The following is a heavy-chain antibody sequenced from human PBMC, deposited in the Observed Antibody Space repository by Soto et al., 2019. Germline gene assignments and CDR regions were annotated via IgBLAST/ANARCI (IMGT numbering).Heavy chain of an antibody. CDR3: ARILGGDY. Sequence: QVPFVQSGAEVKKPGASVKVSCKASGYTFTSYGIHWVRQAPGQRLEWMGWINAGNGNTKYSQNFQGRVTITRDTSASTVYMELSSLRSEDTAVYYCARILGGDYWVQGTLVTVSS. D-gene: IGHD3-16*01. V-gene: IGHV1-3*01. CDR1: GYTFTSYG. CDR2: INAGNGNT. J-gene: IGHJ4*02.